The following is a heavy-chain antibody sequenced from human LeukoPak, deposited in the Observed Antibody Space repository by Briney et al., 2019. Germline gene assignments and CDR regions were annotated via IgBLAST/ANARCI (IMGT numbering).Heavy chain of an antibody. V-gene: IGHV4-59*01. J-gene: IGHJ3*01. CDR3: ARRVVVVTANDKSDAFDV. Sequence: PSETLSLTCTVSGGSISSYYWSWIRQPPGEGLGWIGYIYYSGSTNYNPSLKSRVTISLDTSKNQFSLKLNSVTAADTAVYYCARRVVVVTANDKSDAFDVWGQGTVVTVSS. D-gene: IGHD2-21*02. CDR2: IYYSGST. CDR1: GGSISSYY.